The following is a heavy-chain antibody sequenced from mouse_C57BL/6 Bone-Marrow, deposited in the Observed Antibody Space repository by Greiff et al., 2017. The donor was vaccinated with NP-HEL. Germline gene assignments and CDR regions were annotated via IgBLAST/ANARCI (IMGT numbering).Heavy chain of an antibody. Sequence: EVQLQQSGPELVKPGASVKISCKASGYTFTDYYVNWVKQSHGQSLEWIGDINPNNGGTSYNQKFKGKATLTVDKSSSTAYMELRSLTSEDSAVYYCARATYYEYDGAMDYGGQGHAVTVSS. CDR2: INPNNGGT. CDR1: GYTFTDYY. V-gene: IGHV1-26*01. CDR3: ARATYYEYDGAMDY. J-gene: IGHJ4*01. D-gene: IGHD2-4*01.